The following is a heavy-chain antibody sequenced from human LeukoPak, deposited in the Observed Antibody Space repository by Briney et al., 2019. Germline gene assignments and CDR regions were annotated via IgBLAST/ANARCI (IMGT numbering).Heavy chain of an antibody. CDR3: AKVAAAGKYFDY. J-gene: IGHJ4*02. CDR1: GFTFSSYS. D-gene: IGHD6-13*01. CDR2: ISSDSSYI. Sequence: GGSLRLSCAASGFTFSSYSMSWVRQAPGKGLEWVSSISSDSSYIYYADSVKGRFTISRDNAKNSLYLQMNSLRAEDTAVYYCAKVAAAGKYFDYWGQGTLVTVSS. V-gene: IGHV3-21*04.